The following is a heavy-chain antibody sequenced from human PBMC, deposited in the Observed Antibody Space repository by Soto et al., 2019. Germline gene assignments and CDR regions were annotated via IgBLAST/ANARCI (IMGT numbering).Heavy chain of an antibody. V-gene: IGHV1-8*01. D-gene: IGHD3-16*02. CDR2: MNPNSGNT. Sequence: ASVKVSGKASGYTFTSYDINWVRQATGQGLEWMGWMNPNSGNTGYAQKFQGRVTMTRNTSISTAYMELSSLRSEDTAVYYCARSLSMIWGSYRFPYYYYMDVWGKGTTVTVSS. CDR3: ARSLSMIWGSYRFPYYYYMDV. CDR1: GYTFTSYD. J-gene: IGHJ6*03.